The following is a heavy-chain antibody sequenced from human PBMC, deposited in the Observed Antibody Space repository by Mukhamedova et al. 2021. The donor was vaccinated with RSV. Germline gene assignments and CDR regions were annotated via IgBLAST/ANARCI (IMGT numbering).Heavy chain of an antibody. D-gene: IGHD3-3*01. J-gene: IGHJ5*02. CDR3: TRPYDFWTGHLSFDP. CDR2: IRTKASNYAT. V-gene: IGHV3-73*01. Sequence: VRQASGKGLEWVGRIRTKASNYATAYGESVEGRFTFSRDDSKNTAYLQMNSLKTEDTAMSYCTRPYDFWTGHLSFDPWGQGTLVTV.